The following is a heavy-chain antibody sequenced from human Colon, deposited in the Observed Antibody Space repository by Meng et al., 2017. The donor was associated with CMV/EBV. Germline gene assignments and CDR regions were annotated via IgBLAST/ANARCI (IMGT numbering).Heavy chain of an antibody. CDR3: ASSTVTSWRYFAS. V-gene: IGHV3-53*01. D-gene: IGHD2-2*01. CDR1: GFDVSTNY. CDR2: IYAGGNT. Sequence: GESLKISCAASGFDVSTNYMSWVRQAPGKGLEWVSIIYAGGNTYYADSVKGRFTISRDNSKNTLYLQINSLRAEDTAVYYCASSTVTSWRYFASWGQGTLVTVPS. J-gene: IGHJ4*02.